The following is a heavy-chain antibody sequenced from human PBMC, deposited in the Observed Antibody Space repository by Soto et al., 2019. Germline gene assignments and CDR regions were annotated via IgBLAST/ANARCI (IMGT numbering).Heavy chain of an antibody. Sequence: QVQLVQSGAEVKKPGASVKVSCKASGYTFTSYGISWVRQAPGQGLEWMGWISAYNGNTNYAQKLQGRVTMTTDTSTSTAYMDLRSLSSDDTAVYYCASREYCSSTSCYSYYYYGMYVCGQGTTVTVSS. CDR3: ASREYCSSTSCYSYYYYGMYV. V-gene: IGHV1-18*04. D-gene: IGHD2-2*02. CDR1: GYTFTSYG. CDR2: ISAYNGNT. J-gene: IGHJ6*02.